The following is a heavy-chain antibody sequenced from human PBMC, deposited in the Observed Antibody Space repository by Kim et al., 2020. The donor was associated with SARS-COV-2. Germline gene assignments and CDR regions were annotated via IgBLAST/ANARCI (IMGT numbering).Heavy chain of an antibody. Sequence: NYTPSHESRVTLSVDTSKNQFSQRLSSVTAADTDVYYCARGRDSNDAFDIWGQGTMVTVSS. CDR3: ARGRDSNDAFDI. D-gene: IGHD3-22*01. V-gene: IGHV4-59*09. J-gene: IGHJ3*02.